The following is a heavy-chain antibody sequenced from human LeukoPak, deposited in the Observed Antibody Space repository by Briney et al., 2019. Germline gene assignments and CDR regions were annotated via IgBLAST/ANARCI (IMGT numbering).Heavy chain of an antibody. CDR3: AREKFVFTAAAGAFDY. D-gene: IGHD6-13*01. CDR1: GDSVSSKSAA. V-gene: IGHV6-1*01. Sequence: SQTLSLTCAISGDSVSSKSAAWNWIRQSPSRGLEWLGRTYYRSKWYNDYAVSVKSRMTIDPDTSKNQFSLQLNSVTPEDTAVYYCAREKFVFTAAAGAFDYWGQGTLVTVSS. CDR2: TYYRSKWYN. J-gene: IGHJ4*02.